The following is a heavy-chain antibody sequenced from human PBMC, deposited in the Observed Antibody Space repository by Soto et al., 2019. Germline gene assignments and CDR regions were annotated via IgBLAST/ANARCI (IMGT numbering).Heavy chain of an antibody. V-gene: IGHV4-34*01. Sequence: PAETLSLTCAIYVGSFSNYYWNWIRQPPGKGLEWMGKINHNGSTNYSPSLKSRLTISVDTSKNQFSLKLISVTAADTAVYFCGRGRGYSNAWGYYYSGMDVWGQGTTVTVSS. D-gene: IGHD6-19*01. J-gene: IGHJ6*02. CDR1: VGSFSNYY. CDR3: GRGRGYSNAWGYYYSGMDV. CDR2: INHNGST.